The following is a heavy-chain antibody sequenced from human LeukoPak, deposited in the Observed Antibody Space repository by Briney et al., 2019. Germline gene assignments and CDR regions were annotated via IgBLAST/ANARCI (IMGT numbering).Heavy chain of an antibody. V-gene: IGHV4-59*02. CDR3: TTGSSYPPGELDH. D-gene: IGHD1-7*01. Sequence: SETLSLTCTVSGGSVSNYYWSWVRQPPGKGLEWIGYIFYSGTTDYNPSLKSRVTMSLDTSKNQFSLRLSSVAAADTAVYYCTTGSSYPPGELDHWGQGSLVTVSS. J-gene: IGHJ4*02. CDR1: GGSVSNYY. CDR2: IFYSGTT.